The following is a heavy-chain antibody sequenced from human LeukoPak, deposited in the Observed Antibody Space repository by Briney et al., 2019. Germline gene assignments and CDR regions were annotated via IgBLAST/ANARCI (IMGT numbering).Heavy chain of an antibody. D-gene: IGHD3-22*01. J-gene: IGHJ4*02. CDR2: INHSGST. CDR3: ARLGTRTFYYDYDSSGLHFDY. Sequence: SETLSLTCTVSGGSFNTYYWTWIRQPPGKGLEWIGEINHSGSTNYNPSLKSRVTISVDTSKNQFSLKLSSVTAADTAVYYCARLGTRTFYYDYDSSGLHFDYWGQGTLVTVSS. CDR1: GGSFNTYY. V-gene: IGHV4-34*01.